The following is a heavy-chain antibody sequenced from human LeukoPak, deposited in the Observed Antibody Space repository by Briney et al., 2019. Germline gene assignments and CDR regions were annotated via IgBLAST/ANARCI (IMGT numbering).Heavy chain of an antibody. CDR2: IYSSGST. CDR1: GDSISNYY. V-gene: IGHV4-4*07. CDR3: ARGYEPASGKDGAFDI. D-gene: IGHD6-13*01. Sequence: PSETLSLTCSVSGDSISNYYWSWIRQSAGKGLEWIGRIYSSGSTDYNPSLKSRVSMSVDTSKNQFSLKLSSVTAADTALYYCARGYEPASGKDGAFDIWGQGTMVTVSS. J-gene: IGHJ3*02.